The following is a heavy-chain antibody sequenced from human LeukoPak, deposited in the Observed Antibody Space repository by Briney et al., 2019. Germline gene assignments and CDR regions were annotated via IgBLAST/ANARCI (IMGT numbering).Heavy chain of an antibody. Sequence: GGSLRLSCAASGFTFSSYAMHWVRQAPGKGLEWVAVISYDGSNKYYADSVKGRFTISRDNSKNTLYLQMNSLRAEDTAVYYCARDGGGYLYYFDYWGQGTLVTVSS. CDR2: ISYDGSNK. V-gene: IGHV3-30-3*01. J-gene: IGHJ4*02. CDR3: ARDGGGYLYYFDY. D-gene: IGHD3-16*01. CDR1: GFTFSSYA.